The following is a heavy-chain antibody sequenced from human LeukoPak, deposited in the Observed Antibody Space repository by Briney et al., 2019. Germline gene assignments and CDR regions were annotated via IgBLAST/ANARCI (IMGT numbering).Heavy chain of an antibody. Sequence: SQTLSLTCAISGDSVSSNSAAWNWIRQSPSRGLEWLGRTYYRSKWYNDYAVSVKSRITINPDTSKNQFSLQLNSVTPEDTAVYYCARAKRNGDRGGDYFDHWGQGPLVTVPS. CDR2: TYYRSKWYN. D-gene: IGHD1-1*01. J-gene: IGHJ4*02. V-gene: IGHV6-1*01. CDR3: ARAKRNGDRGGDYFDH. CDR1: GDSVSSNSAA.